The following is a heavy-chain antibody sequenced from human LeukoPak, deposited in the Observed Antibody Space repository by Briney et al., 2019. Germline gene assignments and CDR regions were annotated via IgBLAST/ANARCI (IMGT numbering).Heavy chain of an antibody. Sequence: GGSLRLSCAASGFTVSSNYMSWVRQAPGKGLEWVSAISGSGGSTYYADSVKGRFTISRDNSKNTLYLQMNSLRAEDTAVYYCAKSHAVVAATSDYWGQGTLVTVSS. J-gene: IGHJ4*02. CDR1: GFTVSSNY. CDR2: ISGSGGST. CDR3: AKSHAVVAATSDY. D-gene: IGHD2-15*01. V-gene: IGHV3-23*01.